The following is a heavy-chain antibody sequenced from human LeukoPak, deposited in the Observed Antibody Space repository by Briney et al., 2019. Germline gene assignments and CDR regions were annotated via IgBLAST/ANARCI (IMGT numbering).Heavy chain of an antibody. V-gene: IGHV3-23*01. CDR1: GSTIRDHA. CDR2: ISYGDDTT. Sequence: PGGSLRLSCAASGSTIRDHAISWVRQAPGKGLEWVSAISYGDDTTHYADSVKGRFTISRDNSKNTLFLQMNSLRVEDTALYFCAKARGSGNSIYFDHWGQGTLVTVSS. J-gene: IGHJ4*02. D-gene: IGHD4-23*01. CDR3: AKARGSGNSIYFDH.